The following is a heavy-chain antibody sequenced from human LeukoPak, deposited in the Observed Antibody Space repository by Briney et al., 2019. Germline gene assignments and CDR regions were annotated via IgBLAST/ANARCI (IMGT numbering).Heavy chain of an antibody. Sequence: GGSLRLSCSASGFISSTSAMSWVRQAPGKGLEWVSAISGSGGSTYYADSVKGRFTISRDNSKNTLYLQMNSLRAEDTAVYYCAKTVVVPAANYWGQGTLVTVSS. D-gene: IGHD2-2*01. V-gene: IGHV3-23*01. CDR3: AKTVVVPAANY. J-gene: IGHJ4*02. CDR2: ISGSGGST. CDR1: GFISSTSA.